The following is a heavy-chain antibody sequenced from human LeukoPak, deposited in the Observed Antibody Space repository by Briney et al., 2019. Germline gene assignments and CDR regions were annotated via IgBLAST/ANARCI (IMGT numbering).Heavy chain of an antibody. J-gene: IGHJ4*02. CDR1: GFTFSSIA. Sequence: GGSLRLSCAAVGFTFSSIAMSWVRQAPGKGLEWVSATSGSGGSTYCADSVKGRFTISRATSKNPMYLQMNSLRAEDTAVYYCAKDERYTVTTNYWGQGTLVTVSS. CDR2: TSGSGGST. V-gene: IGHV3-23*01. CDR3: AKDERYTVTTNY. D-gene: IGHD4-17*01.